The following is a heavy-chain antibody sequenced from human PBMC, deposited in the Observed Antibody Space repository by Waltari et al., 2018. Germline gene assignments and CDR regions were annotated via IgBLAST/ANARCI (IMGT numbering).Heavy chain of an antibody. Sequence: QVQLQESGPGLVKPSETLSLTCTVSGGSISSYYWSWIRQPAGKGLEWIGRIYTSGSTNYNPSLKSRVTMSVDTSKNQFSLKLSSVTAADTAVYYCARVRYDFWSGQSSVFDYWGQGTLVTVSS. CDR2: IYTSGST. CDR1: GGSISSYY. V-gene: IGHV4-4*07. J-gene: IGHJ4*02. D-gene: IGHD3-3*01. CDR3: ARVRYDFWSGQSSVFDY.